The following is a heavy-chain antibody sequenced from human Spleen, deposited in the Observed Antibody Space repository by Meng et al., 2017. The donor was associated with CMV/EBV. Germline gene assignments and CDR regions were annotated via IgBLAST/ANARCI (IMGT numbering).Heavy chain of an antibody. Sequence: SVKVSCNASGYTFIDFYVHWVRQAPGQGLEWMGSMNPKNGGPNSAQKFQGRVTMTRDTSISTAYMELSRLRSDDTAVYYCATSGTTDYWGQGTLVTVSS. J-gene: IGHJ4*02. CDR1: GYTFIDFY. V-gene: IGHV1-2*02. CDR3: ATSGTTDY. CDR2: MNPKNGGP. D-gene: IGHD1-7*01.